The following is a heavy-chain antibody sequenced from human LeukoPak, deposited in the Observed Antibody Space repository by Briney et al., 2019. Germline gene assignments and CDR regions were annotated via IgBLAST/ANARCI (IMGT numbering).Heavy chain of an antibody. J-gene: IGHJ4*02. V-gene: IGHV4-34*01. CDR3: ARGVGFDY. CDR2: INHSGST. Sequence: PSETLSLTCTVSGGSISSYYWSWIRQPPGKGLEWIGEINHSGSTNYNPSLKSRVTISVDTSKNQFSLKLSSVTAADTAVYYCARGVGFDYWGQGTLVTVSS. CDR1: GGSISSYY.